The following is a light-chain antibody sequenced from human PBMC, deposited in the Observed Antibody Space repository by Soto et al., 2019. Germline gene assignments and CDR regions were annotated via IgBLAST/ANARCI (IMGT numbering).Light chain of an antibody. CDR3: QQCRNWPLT. V-gene: IGKV3-15*01. Sequence: EIVMTQSPATLYMSPGEGATLSCKASQNVYNNLAWYQQRPGQPPRLLIYDASTRATGISARFSGSGYGTEFTLTISSLQSEDFAVYFCQQCRNWPLTFGGGTKV. CDR2: DAS. CDR1: QNVYNN. J-gene: IGKJ4*01.